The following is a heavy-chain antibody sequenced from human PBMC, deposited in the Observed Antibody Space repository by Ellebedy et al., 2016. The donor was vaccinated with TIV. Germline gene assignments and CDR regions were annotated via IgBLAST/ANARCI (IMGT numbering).Heavy chain of an antibody. CDR2: IYHSGST. CDR1: GYSISSGYY. CDR3: AREDHSSGWGY. D-gene: IGHD6-19*01. V-gene: IGHV4-38-2*02. J-gene: IGHJ4*02. Sequence: GSLRLXXTVSGYSISSGYYWGWIRQPPGKGLEWIGSIYHSGSTYYNPSLKSRVTISVDTSKNQFSLKLSSVTAADTAVYYCAREDHSSGWGYWGQGTLVTVSS.